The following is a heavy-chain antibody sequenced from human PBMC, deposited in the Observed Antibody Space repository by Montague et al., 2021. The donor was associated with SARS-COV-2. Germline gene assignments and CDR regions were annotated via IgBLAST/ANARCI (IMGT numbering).Heavy chain of an antibody. CDR2: IYYSGST. CDR3: AAEYGDRDWFDP. Sequence: SETLSLTCTVSGGSISSSSYYWGWVRQPPGKGLEWIGCIYYSGSTXYNPSLKSRVTISVDTSKNQFSLKLSSVTAADTAVYYCAAEYGDRDWFDPWGQGTLVIV. CDR1: GGSISSSSYY. V-gene: IGHV4-39*01. J-gene: IGHJ5*02. D-gene: IGHD4-17*01.